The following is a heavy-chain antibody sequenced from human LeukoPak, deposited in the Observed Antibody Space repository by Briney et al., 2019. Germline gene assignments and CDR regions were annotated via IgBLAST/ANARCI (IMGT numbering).Heavy chain of an antibody. Sequence: AGGSLRLSCAASGFTFDDYAMHWVRQAPGKGLEWVSLISGDGGSTYYADSVKGRFTISRDNSKNSLYLQMNSLRTEDTALYYCAKDRHSSGWTSEDDYWGQGTLVTVSS. CDR3: AKDRHSSGWTSEDDY. J-gene: IGHJ4*02. V-gene: IGHV3-43*02. D-gene: IGHD6-19*01. CDR1: GFTFDDYA. CDR2: ISGDGGST.